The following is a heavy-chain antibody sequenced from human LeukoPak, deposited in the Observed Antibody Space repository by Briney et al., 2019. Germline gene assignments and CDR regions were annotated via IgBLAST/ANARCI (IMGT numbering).Heavy chain of an antibody. J-gene: IGHJ4*02. CDR3: ARGGLKGYSYGYLPRYFDH. D-gene: IGHD5-18*01. CDR2: IYYSGST. CDR1: GGSISSSSYY. Sequence: SETLSLTCTVSGGSISSSSYYWGWIRQPPGKGLEWIGSIYYSGSTYYNPSLKSRVTISVDTSKNQFSLKLSSVTAADTAVYYCARGGLKGYSYGYLPRYFDHWGQGTLVTVSS. V-gene: IGHV4-39*07.